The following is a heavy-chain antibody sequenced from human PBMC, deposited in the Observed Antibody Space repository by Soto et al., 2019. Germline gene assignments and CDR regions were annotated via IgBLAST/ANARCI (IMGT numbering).Heavy chain of an antibody. V-gene: IGHV1-69*13. J-gene: IGHJ6*02. Sequence: GASVKVSCKASGGTFSSYAISWVRQAPGQGLEWMGGIIPIFGTANYAQKFQGRVTITADESTSTAYMELSSLRSEDTAVYYCARRDYDSSGYYYYYYGMDVWGQGTTVTVSS. CDR2: IIPIFGTA. D-gene: IGHD3-22*01. CDR1: GGTFSSYA. CDR3: ARRDYDSSGYYYYYYGMDV.